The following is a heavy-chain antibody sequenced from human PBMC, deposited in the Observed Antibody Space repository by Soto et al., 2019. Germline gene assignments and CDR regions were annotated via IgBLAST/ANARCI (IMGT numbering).Heavy chain of an antibody. CDR1: GGSISSGGYS. V-gene: IGHV4-30-2*01. CDR2: IYHSGST. D-gene: IGHD3-10*02. Sequence: PSETLSLTCAVSGGSISSGGYSWNWIRQPPGKGLEWIGYIYHSGSTYYNPSLKSRVTMSVDRSKNQFSLKLSSVTPADTAVYFCVRARYYDWGLDYWGQGTLVTVSS. J-gene: IGHJ4*02. CDR3: VRARYYDWGLDY.